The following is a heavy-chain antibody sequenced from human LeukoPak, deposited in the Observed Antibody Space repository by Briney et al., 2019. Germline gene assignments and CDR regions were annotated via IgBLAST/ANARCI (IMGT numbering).Heavy chain of an antibody. CDR3: ASGYYGSGSYLTP. V-gene: IGHV3-74*01. Sequence: GGSLRLSCAASGFTFNSYWMHWVRHAPGKGLVWVSRMSGDGRSTSYADSVKGRFTISRDNARNTLYLQMDSLRGEDTAVYYCASGYYGSGSYLTPWGQGTLVTVSS. J-gene: IGHJ5*02. CDR1: GFTFNSYW. D-gene: IGHD3-10*01. CDR2: MSGDGRST.